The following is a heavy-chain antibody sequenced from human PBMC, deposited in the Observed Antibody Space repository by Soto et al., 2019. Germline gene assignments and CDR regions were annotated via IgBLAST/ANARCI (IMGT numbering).Heavy chain of an antibody. D-gene: IGHD6-25*01. J-gene: IGHJ6*02. CDR3: AKDAQSSERYYYYGMDV. Sequence: PGGSLRLSXAASGFTFSSYAMSWVRQAPGKGLEWVSAISGSGGSTYYADSVKGRFTISRDNSKNTLYLQMNSLRAEDTAVYYCAKDAQSSERYYYYGMDVWGQGTTVTVSS. V-gene: IGHV3-23*01. CDR2: ISGSGGST. CDR1: GFTFSSYA.